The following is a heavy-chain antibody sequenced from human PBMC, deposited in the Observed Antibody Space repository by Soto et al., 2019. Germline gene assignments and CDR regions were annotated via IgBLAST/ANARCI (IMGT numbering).Heavy chain of an antibody. J-gene: IGHJ5*01. CDR3: ARASIHGSSCYFWFDT. CDR2: LIPKFGTT. CDR1: GGTFSRYA. V-gene: IGHV1-69*01. Sequence: QVQLVQSGAEVKKPGSSVKVSCKASGGTFSRYAINWVRQAPGQGLEWMGGLIPKFGTTNYAQKFKGRVTITADESTSTVYTELNTLRSANAVVYYCARASIHGSSCYFWFDTWGQRTLVTVSS. D-gene: IGHD6-13*01.